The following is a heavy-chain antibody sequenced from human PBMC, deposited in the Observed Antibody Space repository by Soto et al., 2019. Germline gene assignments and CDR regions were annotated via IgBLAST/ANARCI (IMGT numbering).Heavy chain of an antibody. J-gene: IGHJ4*02. CDR2: ISSSGGST. Sequence: PGGSLRLSCAASGFTFSSYAMSWVRQAPGKGLEWVSAISSSGGSTYYADSVKGRFTISRDNSKNTLYLQMNSLRAEDTAVYYCAKDIRGMDEYGSGSLDYWGQGTLVTVSS. CDR3: AKDIRGMDEYGSGSLDY. V-gene: IGHV3-23*01. D-gene: IGHD3-10*01. CDR1: GFTFSSYA.